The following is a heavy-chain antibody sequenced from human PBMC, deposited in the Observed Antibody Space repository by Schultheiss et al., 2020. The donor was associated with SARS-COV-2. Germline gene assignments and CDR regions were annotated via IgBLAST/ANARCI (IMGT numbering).Heavy chain of an antibody. CDR2: INPNSGGT. V-gene: IGHV1-2*02. CDR1: GYTFTGYY. D-gene: IGHD2-21*01. Sequence: ASVKVSCKASGYTFTGYYMHWVRQAPGQGLEWMGWINPNSGGTNYAQKLQGRVTMTTDTSTSTAYMELRSLRSDDTAVYYCARVIPQAGGWFDPWGQGTLVTVSS. CDR3: ARVIPQAGGWFDP. J-gene: IGHJ5*02.